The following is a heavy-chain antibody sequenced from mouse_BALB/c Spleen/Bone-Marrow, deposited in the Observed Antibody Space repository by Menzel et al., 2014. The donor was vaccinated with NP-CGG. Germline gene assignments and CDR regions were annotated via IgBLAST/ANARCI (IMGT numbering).Heavy chain of an antibody. CDR3: AKGKDGGSPYFDV. J-gene: IGHJ1*01. CDR2: IYPGDDDT. D-gene: IGHD2-3*01. CDR1: GHAFSSYW. Sequence: QAQLQQSGAELVRPGSSVKISCKASGHAFSSYWMNWVKQRPGQGLEWIGQIYPGDDDTNFNGKFKGKATLTADKSSSTVYMQLSSLTSEDSAVYFCAKGKDGGSPYFDVWGAGTTVTVSS. V-gene: IGHV1-80*01.